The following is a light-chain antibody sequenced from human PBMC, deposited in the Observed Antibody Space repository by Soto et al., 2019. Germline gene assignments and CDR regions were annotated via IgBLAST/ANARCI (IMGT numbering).Light chain of an antibody. CDR2: KAS. Sequence: IQMTQSPSTLSGSVGDRVTITCRASQTISSWLAWYQQKPGKAPKLLIYKASTLKSGVPSRFSGSGSGTEFTLPISSLQPDDFATYYCQQYETFSGTFGPGTKV. CDR1: QTISSW. V-gene: IGKV1-5*03. CDR3: QQYETFSGT. J-gene: IGKJ1*01.